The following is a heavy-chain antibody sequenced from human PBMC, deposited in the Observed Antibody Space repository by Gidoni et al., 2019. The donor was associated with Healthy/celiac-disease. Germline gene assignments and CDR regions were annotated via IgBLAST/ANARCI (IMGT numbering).Heavy chain of an antibody. CDR2: IDWDDDK. D-gene: IGHD2-2*01. J-gene: IGHJ2*01. CDR3: ARARYGYCSSTSCYHWYFDL. Sequence: QVTLRESGPALVKPTQTLTLTCTFSGFSLSTSGMCVSWIRQPPGKALEWLALIDWDDDKYYSTSLKTRLTISKDTSKNQVVLTMTNMDPVDTATYYCARARYGYCSSTSCYHWYFDLWGRGTLVTVSS. CDR1: GFSLSTSGMC. V-gene: IGHV2-70*01.